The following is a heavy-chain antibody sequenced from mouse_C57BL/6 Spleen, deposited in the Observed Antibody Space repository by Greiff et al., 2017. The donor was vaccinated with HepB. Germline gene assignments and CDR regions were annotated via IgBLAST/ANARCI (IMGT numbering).Heavy chain of an antibody. V-gene: IGHV1-4*01. D-gene: IGHD2-4*01. Sequence: QVQLQQSGAELARPGASVKMSCKASGYTFTSYTMHWVKQRPGQGLEWIGYINPSSGYTKYNQKFKDKATWTADKSSSTAYMQLSSLTSEDSAVYYCARRGQYDYDHWYIDVWGTGTTVTVSS. CDR3: ARRGQYDYDHWYIDV. J-gene: IGHJ1*03. CDR2: INPSSGYT. CDR1: GYTFTSYT.